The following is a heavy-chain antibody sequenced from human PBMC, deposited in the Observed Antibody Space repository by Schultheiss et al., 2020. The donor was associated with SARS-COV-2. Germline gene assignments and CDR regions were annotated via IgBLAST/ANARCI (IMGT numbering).Heavy chain of an antibody. V-gene: IGHV3-21*01. CDR2: ISSSSSYI. CDR3: ARGDTAMPGDAYYYYYGMDV. D-gene: IGHD5-18*01. Sequence: GGSLRLSCAASGFTFSSYAMSWVRQAPGKGLEWVSSISSSSSYIYYADSVKGRFTISRDNSKNTLYLQMNSLRAEDTAVYYCARGDTAMPGDAYYYYYGMDVWGQGTTVTVSS. J-gene: IGHJ6*02. CDR1: GFTFSSYA.